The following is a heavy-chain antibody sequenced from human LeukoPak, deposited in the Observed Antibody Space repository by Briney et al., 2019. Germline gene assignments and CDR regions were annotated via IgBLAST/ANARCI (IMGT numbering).Heavy chain of an antibody. Sequence: SETLSLTCSFPGDSITYYFWSWVRQPPGKGLEWIGYVFYTGSTNYNPSLMGRVTISLDTSKNQFSLRLTSVTAADTAVYYCATGRVYYASELWGQGAPVTVSS. CDR2: VFYTGST. CDR1: GDSITYYF. V-gene: IGHV4-59*03. D-gene: IGHD3-10*01. CDR3: ATGRVYYASEL. J-gene: IGHJ1*01.